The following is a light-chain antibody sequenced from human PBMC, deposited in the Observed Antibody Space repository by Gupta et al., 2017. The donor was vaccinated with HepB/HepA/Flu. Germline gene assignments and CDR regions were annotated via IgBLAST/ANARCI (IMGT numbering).Light chain of an antibody. Sequence: QSGLTQPPSVSGTPGQRVTNPCSGSSSNIGGNTVNWYQQLPGTAPKLLIFSNNQRPSGVPDRFSGSKSGPSASLAISGLQSEDEADYYCAAWDDSLKGVVFGGGTKLTVL. CDR1: SSNIGGNT. J-gene: IGLJ2*01. CDR3: AAWDDSLKGVV. CDR2: SNN. V-gene: IGLV1-44*01.